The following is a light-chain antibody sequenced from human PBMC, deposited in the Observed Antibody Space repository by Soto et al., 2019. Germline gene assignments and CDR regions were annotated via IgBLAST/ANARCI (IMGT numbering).Light chain of an antibody. Sequence: SVLTQPASVSGSPGQSITISCTGTSSDVGGYNYVSWYQQHPGKAPKLMIYDVSNRPSGVSNRFSGSKSDNTASLTISGLQAEDEADYYCSSYTSSSSNYVFGTGTKVTV. CDR2: DVS. J-gene: IGLJ1*01. V-gene: IGLV2-14*01. CDR3: SSYTSSSSNYV. CDR1: SSDVGGYNY.